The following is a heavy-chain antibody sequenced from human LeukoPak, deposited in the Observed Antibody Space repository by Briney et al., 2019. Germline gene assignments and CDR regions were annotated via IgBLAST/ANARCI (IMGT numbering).Heavy chain of an antibody. CDR2: ISSSGSTI. V-gene: IGHV3-48*03. CDR1: GVTFSTFE. CDR3: ARGDYGDYVLDY. D-gene: IGHD4-17*01. J-gene: IGHJ4*02. Sequence: PGGSLRLSCAASGVTFSTFEVNWVRQAPGKGLEWVSFISSSGSTIFYADSVKGRFTISRDNARNSLYLQMNSLRAEDTAVYYCARGDYGDYVLDYWGQGTLVTVSS.